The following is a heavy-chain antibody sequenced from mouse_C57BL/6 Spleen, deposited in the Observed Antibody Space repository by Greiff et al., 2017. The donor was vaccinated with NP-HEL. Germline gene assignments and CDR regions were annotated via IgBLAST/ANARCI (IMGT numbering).Heavy chain of an antibody. CDR1: GFSLTSYG. J-gene: IGHJ4*01. D-gene: IGHD1-1*01. Sequence: QVQLQQSGPGLVQPSQSLSITCTVSGFSLTSYGVHWVRQSPGKGLEWLGVIWRGGSTDYNAAFMSRLSITKDNSKSQVFFKMNSLQADDTAIYYCAKDYYGSSSQYYYAMDYWGQGTSVTVSS. CDR3: AKDYYGSSSQYYYAMDY. CDR2: IWRGGST. V-gene: IGHV2-5*01.